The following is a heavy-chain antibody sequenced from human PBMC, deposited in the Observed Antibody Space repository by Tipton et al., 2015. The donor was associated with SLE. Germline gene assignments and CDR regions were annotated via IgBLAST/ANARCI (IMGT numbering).Heavy chain of an antibody. D-gene: IGHD6-13*01. J-gene: IGHJ4*02. CDR1: GGSFSGYY. CDR2: IYYSGST. Sequence: TLSLTCAVYGGSFSGYYWSWIRQPPGKGLEWIGYIYYSGSTYYNPSLKSRVTISVDTSKNQFSLKLSSVTAADTAVYYCASTLDSSSVKDWGQGTLVTVSS. CDR3: ASTLDSSSVKD. V-gene: IGHV4-34*09.